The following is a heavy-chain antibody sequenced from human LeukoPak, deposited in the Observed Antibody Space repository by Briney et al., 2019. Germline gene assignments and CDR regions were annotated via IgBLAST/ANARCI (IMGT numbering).Heavy chain of an antibody. CDR1: GGSISSGSYY. Sequence: SQTLSLTCTVSGGSISSGSYYWRWIRQPAGKGLEWIGRIYTSGSTNYNPSLKSRLTISVDTSKNQFSLKLSSVTAADTAVYYCAREYYYDFWSGGEGWFDPWGQGTLVTVSS. D-gene: IGHD3-3*01. V-gene: IGHV4-61*02. CDR3: AREYYYDFWSGGEGWFDP. J-gene: IGHJ5*02. CDR2: IYTSGST.